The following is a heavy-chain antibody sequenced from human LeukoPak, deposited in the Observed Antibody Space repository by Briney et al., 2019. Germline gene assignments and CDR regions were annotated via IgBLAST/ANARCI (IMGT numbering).Heavy chain of an antibody. V-gene: IGHV1-46*01. Sequence: ASVKVSCKASGYTFTSYYMHWVRQAPGQGLEWMGIINPSGGSTSYAQKFQGRVTMTRDTSISTAYMELSRLRSDDTAVYYCARDKSITVFGVVSNFDYWGQGTLVTVSS. J-gene: IGHJ4*02. CDR2: INPSGGST. CDR1: GYTFTSYY. D-gene: IGHD3-3*01. CDR3: ARDKSITVFGVVSNFDY.